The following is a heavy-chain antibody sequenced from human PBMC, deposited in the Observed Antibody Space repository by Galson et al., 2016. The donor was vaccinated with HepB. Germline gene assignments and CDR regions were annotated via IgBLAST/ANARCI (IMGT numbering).Heavy chain of an antibody. D-gene: IGHD2-2*01. Sequence: SLRLSCAASGFTFSSSTMNWVRQAPGKGLEWVSSISSSSNYIYYADSVKGRFTISRDNAKNSLNLQMDSLRAEDTALYYCARDYCSSNNCSPTVLYYYFGMDVWGQGTTVTVSS. CDR3: ARDYCSSNNCSPTVLYYYFGMDV. J-gene: IGHJ6*02. V-gene: IGHV3-21*01. CDR1: GFTFSSST. CDR2: ISSSSNYI.